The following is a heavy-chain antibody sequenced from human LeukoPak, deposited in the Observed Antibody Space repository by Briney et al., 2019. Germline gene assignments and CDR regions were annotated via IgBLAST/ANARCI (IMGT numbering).Heavy chain of an antibody. Sequence: AGGSLRLSCAASGFTFSDSWMTWVRQAPGKGLEWVGYISQDGSKKNYVDSVKGRFTISRDNAKNSLHLQMNSLTVDDTAVYYCVRDKGWLAHDYWGQGTLVTVSS. CDR2: ISQDGSKK. V-gene: IGHV3-7*01. D-gene: IGHD6-19*01. CDR3: VRDKGWLAHDY. CDR1: GFTFSDSW. J-gene: IGHJ4*02.